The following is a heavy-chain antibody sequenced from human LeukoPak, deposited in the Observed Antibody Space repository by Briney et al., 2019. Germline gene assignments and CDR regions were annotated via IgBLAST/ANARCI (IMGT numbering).Heavy chain of an antibody. J-gene: IGHJ6*03. V-gene: IGHV1-18*01. CDR2: ISAYNGNT. CDR3: AREVPAAIDYYYYYYYMDV. Sequence: GASVKVSCKASGYTFTSYGISWVRQAPGQGLEWMGWISAYNGNTNYAQKLQGRVTMTTDTSTSTAYMELRSLRSDDTAVYYCAREVPAAIDYYYYYYYMDVWGKGTTVTVS. CDR1: GYTFTSYG. D-gene: IGHD2-2*01.